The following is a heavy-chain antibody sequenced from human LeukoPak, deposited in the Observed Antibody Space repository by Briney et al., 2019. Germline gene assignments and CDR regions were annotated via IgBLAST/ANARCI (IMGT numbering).Heavy chain of an antibody. D-gene: IGHD4-11*01. CDR3: ARDEGLPAEYFQH. V-gene: IGHV3-21*01. CDR1: GFTFSLYN. J-gene: IGHJ1*01. CDR2: ISGSDNYI. Sequence: GGPLRLSGVASGFTFSLYNMNWVRQAPGKGLEWVSSISGSDNYIFYADSVKGRFTISRDNAKNSLFLQMDSLRAEDTAVYYCARDEGLPAEYFQHWGQGTLVTVSS.